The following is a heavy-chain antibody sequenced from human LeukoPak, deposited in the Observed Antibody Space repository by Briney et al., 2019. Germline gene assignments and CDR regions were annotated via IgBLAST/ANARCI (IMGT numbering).Heavy chain of an antibody. V-gene: IGHV3-23*01. CDR2: ISGSGGST. CDR1: GFTFSSYA. CDR3: ADTLIGYCSSTSCHGGWFDL. D-gene: IGHD2-2*01. Sequence: GGSLRLSSAASGFTFSSYAMSWVRQAPGKGLGWVSAISGSGGSTYYADSGKGGFTISRDNSKNTLYLQMNSLRAEDTPVYYCADTLIGYCSSTSCHGGWFDLWGQGTRVTVSS. J-gene: IGHJ5*02.